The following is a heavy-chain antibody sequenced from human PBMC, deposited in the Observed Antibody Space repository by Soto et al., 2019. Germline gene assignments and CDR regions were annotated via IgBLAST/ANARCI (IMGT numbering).Heavy chain of an antibody. Sequence: ASVKVSCKVSGYTLTELSMHWVRQAPGKGLEWMGGFDPEDGETIYAQKFQGRVTMTEDTSTDTAYMELSSLRSEDTAVYYCATADPYYYGSGSYYSNDYWGQGTLVTVSS. CDR1: GYTLTELS. J-gene: IGHJ4*02. D-gene: IGHD3-10*01. CDR2: FDPEDGET. V-gene: IGHV1-24*01. CDR3: ATADPYYYGSGSYYSNDY.